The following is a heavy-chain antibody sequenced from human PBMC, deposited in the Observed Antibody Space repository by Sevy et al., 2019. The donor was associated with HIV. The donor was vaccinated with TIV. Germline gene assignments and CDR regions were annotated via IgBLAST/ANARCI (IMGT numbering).Heavy chain of an antibody. D-gene: IGHD3-22*01. CDR1: GYTFTSYA. Sequence: ASVKVSCKASGYTFTSYAMHWVRQAPGQRLEWMGWINAGNGNTKYSQKFQGGVTITRETSASTAYMELRSLRSEDTAVYYCAREGTTIVVGGGAFDIWGQGTMVTVSS. CDR2: INAGNGNT. CDR3: AREGTTIVVGGGAFDI. J-gene: IGHJ3*02. V-gene: IGHV1-3*01.